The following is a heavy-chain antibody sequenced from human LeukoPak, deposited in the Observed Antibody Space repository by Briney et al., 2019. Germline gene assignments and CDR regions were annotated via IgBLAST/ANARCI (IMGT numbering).Heavy chain of an antibody. CDR2: ILYDENNK. Sequence: GGSLRLSCAASGFTFSSYAMHWVRQTPGKGLEWVAVILYDENNKYYADSVKGRFTISRDNSKNTLHLQMNSLTAEDTAVFYCARGGNYYDSSGYPDYWGQGTLVTVSS. CDR1: GFTFSSYA. D-gene: IGHD3-22*01. J-gene: IGHJ4*02. CDR3: ARGGNYYDSSGYPDY. V-gene: IGHV3-30-3*01.